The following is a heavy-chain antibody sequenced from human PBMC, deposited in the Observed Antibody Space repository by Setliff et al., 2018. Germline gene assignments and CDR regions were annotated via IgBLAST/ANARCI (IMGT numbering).Heavy chain of an antibody. D-gene: IGHD4-17*01. J-gene: IGHJ4*02. V-gene: IGHV4-30-4*08. CDR3: ARGRRYDYGWDFDY. CDR2: IYSSGST. CDR1: GGSISSGDYY. Sequence: SETLSLTCTVSGGSISSGDYYWSWIRQPPGKGLEWIGYIYSSGSTYYNPSLKSRVTMSIDTSKNQFSLKLNSVTAADMAVYYCARGRRYDYGWDFDYWGQGTLVTVSS.